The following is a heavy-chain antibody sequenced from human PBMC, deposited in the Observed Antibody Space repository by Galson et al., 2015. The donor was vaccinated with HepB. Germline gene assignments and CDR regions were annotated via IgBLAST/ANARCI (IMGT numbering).Heavy chain of an antibody. CDR2: ISTTSTYI. CDR1: GFSFSTYT. Sequence: SLRLSCAASGFSFSTYTMNWVRQAPGKGLEWVSSISTTSTYIYYADSVKGRFTISRDNARNSLYLQMNGLRVEDTAIYYCAREGCSGGSRSSVRPIDFWGQGTLVTVPS. CDR3: AREGCSGGSRSSVRPIDF. D-gene: IGHD2-15*01. J-gene: IGHJ4*02. V-gene: IGHV3-21*01.